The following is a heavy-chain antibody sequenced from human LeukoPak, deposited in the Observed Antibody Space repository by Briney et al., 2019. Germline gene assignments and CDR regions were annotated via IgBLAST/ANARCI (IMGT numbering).Heavy chain of an antibody. Sequence: ASVKVSCKASGYTLTSYYLHWVRQAPGQGLEWMAIINPSGGSTSHAQKFQGRVTMTRDTSANTVYMELSGLRSEDTAVYYCASVYKYAMDVWGQGTTVTVSS. J-gene: IGHJ6*02. CDR1: GYTLTSYY. V-gene: IGHV1-46*01. CDR2: INPSGGST. CDR3: ASVYKYAMDV.